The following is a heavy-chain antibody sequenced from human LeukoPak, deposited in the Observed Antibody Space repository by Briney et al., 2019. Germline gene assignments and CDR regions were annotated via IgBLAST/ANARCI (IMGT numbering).Heavy chain of an antibody. CDR2: IYHSGST. V-gene: IGHV4-38-2*02. CDR1: GYSISSGYY. J-gene: IGHJ6*02. CDR3: ARDLSGGPNYYYGMDV. D-gene: IGHD3-16*02. Sequence: SETLSLTCTVSGYSISSGYYWGWIRQPPGKGLEWIGSIYHSGSTYYNPSLKSRVTISVDTSKNQFSLKLSSVTAADTAVYYCARDLSGGPNYYYGMDVWGQGTTVTVSS.